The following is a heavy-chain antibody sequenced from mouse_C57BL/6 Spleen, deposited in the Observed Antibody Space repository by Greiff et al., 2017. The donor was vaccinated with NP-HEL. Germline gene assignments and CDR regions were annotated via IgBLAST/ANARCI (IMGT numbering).Heavy chain of an antibody. CDR2: IYPGSGNT. CDR3: ARGGDYDWYFDV. J-gene: IGHJ1*03. D-gene: IGHD2-4*01. Sequence: QVHVKQSGAELVRPGASVKLSCKASGYTFTDYYINWVKQRPGQGLEWIARIYPGSGNTYYNEKFKGKATLTAEKSSSTAYMQLSSLTSEDSAVYFCARGGDYDWYFDVWGTGTTVTVSS. CDR1: GYTFTDYY. V-gene: IGHV1-76*01.